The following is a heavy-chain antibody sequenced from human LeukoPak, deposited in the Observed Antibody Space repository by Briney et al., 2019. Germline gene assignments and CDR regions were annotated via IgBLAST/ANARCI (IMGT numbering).Heavy chain of an antibody. CDR3: ANYDSSGYYPFDN. J-gene: IGHJ4*02. V-gene: IGHV3-23*01. Sequence: GGSLRLSCGASGFTFSNYAMSWVRQAPGKGLEWVSGINDNGSTRFYAASVKGRFTSSRDNPKNTLYLQMNGLRVEDTAVYYCANYDSSGYYPFDNWGQGTRVTVSS. D-gene: IGHD3-22*01. CDR1: GFTFSNYA. CDR2: INDNGSTR.